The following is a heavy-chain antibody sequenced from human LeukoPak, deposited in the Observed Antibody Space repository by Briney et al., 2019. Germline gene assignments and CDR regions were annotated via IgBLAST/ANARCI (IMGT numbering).Heavy chain of an antibody. D-gene: IGHD6-19*01. CDR1: GYIFTNYY. CDR2: INPDGGST. Sequence: ASVKVSCKAPGYIFTNYYMHWVRQAPGQGLEWVGIINPDGGSTSYAQKFQGRVAMTRDTSTSTLYMELSSLRSEDTAVYYCTRAIGGWSAAEYFQHWGQGTLVTVSS. J-gene: IGHJ1*01. CDR3: TRAIGGWSAAEYFQH. V-gene: IGHV1-46*03.